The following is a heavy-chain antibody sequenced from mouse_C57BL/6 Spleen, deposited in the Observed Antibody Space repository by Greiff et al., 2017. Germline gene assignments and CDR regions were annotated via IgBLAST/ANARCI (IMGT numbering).Heavy chain of an antibody. D-gene: IGHD4-1*01. Sequence: QVQLQQPGTELVKPGASVKLSCKASGYTFTSYWLHWVQQRPGQGLEWIGNINTSNGGTYYTEKFKSKATLAVDKSSSTAYMQLSSLTSEDSAVYYSARDWDGVAYWGQGTLVTVSA. V-gene: IGHV1-53*01. CDR3: ARDWDGVAY. CDR2: INTSNGGT. J-gene: IGHJ3*01. CDR1: GYTFTSYW.